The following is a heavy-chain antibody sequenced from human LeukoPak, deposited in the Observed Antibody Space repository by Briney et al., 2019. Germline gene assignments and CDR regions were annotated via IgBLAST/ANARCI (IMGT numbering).Heavy chain of an antibody. D-gene: IGHD3-22*01. Sequence: RASLKVSCEASVYTFTRYDMYSVRQAPGHGLEWRGIINPTGGNINYAQKFQGRVTMTGDTSTSTVYMELSSLRSEDTAVYYCARDGWFYYDSSDYSGFVYGGQGTLVTVS. V-gene: IGHV1-46*01. CDR3: ARDGWFYYDSSDYSGFVY. J-gene: IGHJ4*02. CDR1: VYTFTRYD. CDR2: INPTGGNI.